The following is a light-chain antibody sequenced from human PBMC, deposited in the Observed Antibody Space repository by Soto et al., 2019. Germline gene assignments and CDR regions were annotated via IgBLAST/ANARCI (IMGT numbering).Light chain of an antibody. CDR3: QQFDTSPYT. Sequence: VLTQSPGTLSLSPGERATLSCRASQSVSRYLVWYQQKPGQAPRLLIDGASSRASGIPDRFSGSGSGTDFTLTINRLGPEDSAVYYCQQFDTSPYTFGQGTKLEIK. CDR2: GAS. V-gene: IGKV3-20*01. J-gene: IGKJ2*01. CDR1: QSVSRY.